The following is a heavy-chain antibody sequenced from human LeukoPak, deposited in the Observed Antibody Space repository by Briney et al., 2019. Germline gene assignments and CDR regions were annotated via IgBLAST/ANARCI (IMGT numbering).Heavy chain of an antibody. V-gene: IGHV4-61*08. CDR2: IYYSGST. CDR1: GGSISSGGYY. D-gene: IGHD6-13*01. CDR3: ARGKNSSPNWFDP. Sequence: SETLSLTCAVSGGSISSGGYYWSWIRQPPGKGLEWIGYIYYSGSTNYNPSLKSRVTISVDTSKNQFSLKLSSVTAADTAIYYCARGKNSSPNWFDPWGQGTLVTVSS. J-gene: IGHJ5*02.